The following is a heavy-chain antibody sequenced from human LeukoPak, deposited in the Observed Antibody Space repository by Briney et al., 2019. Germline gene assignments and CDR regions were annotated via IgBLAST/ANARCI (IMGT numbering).Heavy chain of an antibody. Sequence: SGGSLRLSCAASGFTFSSYGMHWVRQAPGKGLEWVAVISYDGSNKYYADSVKGRFTISRDNSKNTLYLQMNSLRAEDTAVYYCAKGRVGATSDAFDIWGQGTMVTVSS. J-gene: IGHJ3*02. CDR1: GFTFSSYG. V-gene: IGHV3-30*18. CDR3: AKGRVGATSDAFDI. D-gene: IGHD1-26*01. CDR2: ISYDGSNK.